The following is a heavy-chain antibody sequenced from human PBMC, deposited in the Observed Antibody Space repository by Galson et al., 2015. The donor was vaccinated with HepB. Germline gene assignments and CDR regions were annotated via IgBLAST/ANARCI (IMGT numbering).Heavy chain of an antibody. CDR3: AKSRGPYSSGWYLRG. CDR1: GFTFSSYG. CDR2: IRYDGSNK. D-gene: IGHD6-19*01. J-gene: IGHJ4*02. Sequence: SLRLSCAASGFTFSSYGMHWVRQAPGKGLEWVAFIRYDGSNKYYADSVRGRFTISRDNSKNTLYLQMNSLRAEDTAVYYCAKSRGPYSSGWYLRGWGQGTLVTVSS. V-gene: IGHV3-30*02.